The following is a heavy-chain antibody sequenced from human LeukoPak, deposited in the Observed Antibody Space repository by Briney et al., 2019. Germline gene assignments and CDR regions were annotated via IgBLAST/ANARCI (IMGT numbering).Heavy chain of an antibody. V-gene: IGHV4-61*03. D-gene: IGHD3-22*01. CDR3: ARYLSSGLDY. Sequence: SETLSLTCAVSGGSIPSRGYYWSWIRQYPGKGLEWIGHIYSSGSTSYNPSLKSRVTISVDASKNHFSLRLTSVTAADTAVYYCARYLSSGLDYWGQGTLVTVSS. CDR2: IYSSGST. CDR1: GGSIPSRGYY. J-gene: IGHJ4*02.